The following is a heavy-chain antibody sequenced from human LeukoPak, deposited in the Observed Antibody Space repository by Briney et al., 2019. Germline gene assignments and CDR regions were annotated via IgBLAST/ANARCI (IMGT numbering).Heavy chain of an antibody. CDR2: IIPIFGTA. CDR1: GGTFSSYA. J-gene: IGHJ6*03. V-gene: IGHV1-69*13. CDR3: ASSWRITMVRGAPSLFYMDV. D-gene: IGHD3-10*01. Sequence: SVKVSCKASGGTFSSYAISWVRQAPGQGLEWMGGIIPIFGTANYAQKFQGRVTITADESTSTAYMELSSLRSEDTAVYYCASSWRITMVRGAPSLFYMDVWGKGTTVTVSS.